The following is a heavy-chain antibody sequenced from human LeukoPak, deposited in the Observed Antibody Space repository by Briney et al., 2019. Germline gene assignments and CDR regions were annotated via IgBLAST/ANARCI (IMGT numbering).Heavy chain of an antibody. CDR1: GFTFSSYA. Sequence: GGSLRPSCAASGFTFSSYAMSWVRQAPGKGLEWVSAISGSGGSTYYADSVKGRFTISRDNSKSTLYLQMNSLRAEDTAVYYCAKRQYCSSTSCYYYGMDVWGQGTTVTVSS. V-gene: IGHV3-23*01. CDR2: ISGSGGST. D-gene: IGHD2-2*01. J-gene: IGHJ6*02. CDR3: AKRQYCSSTSCYYYGMDV.